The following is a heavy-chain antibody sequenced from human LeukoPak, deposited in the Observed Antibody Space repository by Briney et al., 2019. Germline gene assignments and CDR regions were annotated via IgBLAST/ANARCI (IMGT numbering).Heavy chain of an antibody. J-gene: IGHJ5*02. CDR2: MNLNSGNT. D-gene: IGHD6-19*01. Sequence: ASVKVSCEASRYSFTSYDVNGVRPATGQGVEWVGWMNLNSGNTGYAQKLQGRVTMTTDTSTSTAYMELRSLRSDDTAVYDCARDRPYSSGWYGSNWFDPWGQGNLVTVSS. CDR3: ARDRPYSSGWYGSNWFDP. V-gene: IGHV1-8*02. CDR1: RYSFTSYD.